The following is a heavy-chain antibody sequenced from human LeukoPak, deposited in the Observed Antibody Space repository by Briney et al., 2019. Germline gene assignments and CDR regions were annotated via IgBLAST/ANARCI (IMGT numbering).Heavy chain of an antibody. J-gene: IGHJ4*02. D-gene: IGHD5-18*01. V-gene: IGHV4-61*02. CDR3: VRRRYSYADFDY. Sequence: PSETLSLTCTVSGGSISSGSYYWSWIRQPAGKGLEWIGRIYTSGSTYYNPSLKGRVTISVDTSKNQFSLKLNSVTAADTAVYYCVRRRYSYADFDYWGQGTLVTVSS. CDR1: GGSISSGSYY. CDR2: IYTSGST.